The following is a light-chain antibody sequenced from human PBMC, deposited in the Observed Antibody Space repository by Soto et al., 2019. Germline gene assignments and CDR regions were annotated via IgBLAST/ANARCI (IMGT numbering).Light chain of an antibody. J-gene: IGKJ1*01. CDR2: GAS. V-gene: IGKV3-20*01. CDR1: QRIAGGY. CDR3: HQYVASPRT. Sequence: EIVLTQSPGTLSLSPGERATLSCWASQRIAGGYLAWYQHKPGQAPRLLFYGASNRATGIPDRFSGSGPGTAFTLTISRVEPEDFAVYYCHQYVASPRTFGQGTKVEMK.